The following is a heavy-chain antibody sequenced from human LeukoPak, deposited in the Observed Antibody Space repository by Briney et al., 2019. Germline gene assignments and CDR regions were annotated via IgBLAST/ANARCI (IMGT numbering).Heavy chain of an antibody. CDR2: ISSSGSTI. Sequence: GGSLRLSCAASGFTFSSYEMNWVRQAPGKGLEWVSYISSSGSTIYYADSVKGRSTISRDNAKNSLYLQMNSLRAEDTAVYYCARSYVVVTAIDAFDIWGQGTRVTVSS. V-gene: IGHV3-48*03. J-gene: IGHJ3*02. D-gene: IGHD2-21*02. CDR3: ARSYVVVTAIDAFDI. CDR1: GFTFSSYE.